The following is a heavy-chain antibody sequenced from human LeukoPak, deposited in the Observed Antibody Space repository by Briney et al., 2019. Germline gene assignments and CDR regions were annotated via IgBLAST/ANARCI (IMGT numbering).Heavy chain of an antibody. CDR2: SSAYNGNT. CDR3: ARDLAPNYYDSSGLYY. J-gene: IGHJ4*02. V-gene: IGHV1-18*01. CDR1: GYTFTSYG. Sequence: ASVKVSCKASGYTFTSYGISWVRQAPGQGLEWMGWSSAYNGNTNYAQKLQGRVTMTTDTSTSTAYMELRSLRSDDTAVYYCARDLAPNYYDSSGLYYWGQGTLVTVSS. D-gene: IGHD3-22*01.